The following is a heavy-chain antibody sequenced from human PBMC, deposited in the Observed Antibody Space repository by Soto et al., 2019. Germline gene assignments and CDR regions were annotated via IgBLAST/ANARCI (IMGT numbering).Heavy chain of an antibody. D-gene: IGHD2-8*01. CDR1: GFTFSSYS. V-gene: IGHV3-21*04. Sequence: PGGSLRLSCAASGFTFSSYSMNWVRQAPGKGLEWVSSISSTSRYIYYADSVKGRFTISRDNAKNSLYPQMNSLRAEDTAVYYCARGRDCTNGVCSPRWFDPWGQGTLVTVSS. CDR3: ARGRDCTNGVCSPRWFDP. J-gene: IGHJ5*02. CDR2: ISSTSRYI.